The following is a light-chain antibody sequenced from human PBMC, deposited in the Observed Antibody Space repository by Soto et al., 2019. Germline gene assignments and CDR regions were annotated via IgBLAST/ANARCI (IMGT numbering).Light chain of an antibody. CDR1: SSDVGGYNY. V-gene: IGLV2-14*01. J-gene: IGLJ2*01. CDR3: SSYASSSTVV. Sequence: QSALPQPASVSGSPGQSITISCTGTSSDVGGYNYVSWYQQHPGKAPKLMIYEVTNRPSGVSNRCSGSKSGNTASLTISGLQAEEETHYYCSSYASSSTVVFGGGTKVTVL. CDR2: EVT.